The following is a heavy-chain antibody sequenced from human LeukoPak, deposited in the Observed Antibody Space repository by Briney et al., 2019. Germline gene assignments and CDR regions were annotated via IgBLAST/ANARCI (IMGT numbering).Heavy chain of an antibody. V-gene: IGHV3-33*01. D-gene: IGHD1-26*01. CDR2: IWYDGSNK. J-gene: IGHJ4*02. Sequence: GGSLRLSCAASGFTFSSYDMHWVRQAPGKGLEWVAVIWYDGSNKYYADSVKGRFTISRDNSKNTLYLQMNSLRAEDTAVYYCARGSSGSYTFDYWGQGTLVTVSS. CDR3: ARGSSGSYTFDY. CDR1: GFTFSSYD.